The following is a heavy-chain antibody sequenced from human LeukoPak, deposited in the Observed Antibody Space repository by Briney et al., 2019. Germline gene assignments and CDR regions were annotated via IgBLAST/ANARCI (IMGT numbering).Heavy chain of an antibody. D-gene: IGHD2-2*01. V-gene: IGHV1-2*06. J-gene: IGHJ4*02. CDR1: GYTFTGYY. CDR3: ARYCSSTSCFEAPSASYYFDY. Sequence: GASVKVSCKASGYTFTGYYMHWVRQAPGQGLEWMGRINPNSGGTNYAQKFQGRVTMTRDTSISTAYMELSRLRSDDTAVYYCARYCSSTSCFEAPSASYYFDYWGQGTPVTVSS. CDR2: INPNSGGT.